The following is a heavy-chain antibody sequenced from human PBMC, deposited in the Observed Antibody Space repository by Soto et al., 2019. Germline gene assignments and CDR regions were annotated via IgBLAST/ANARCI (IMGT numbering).Heavy chain of an antibody. J-gene: IGHJ6*03. CDR1: GGSFSGYY. Sequence: SETLSLTCAVYGGSFSGYYWSWIRQPPGKGLEWIGEINHSGSTNYNPSLKSRVTISVDTSKNQFSLKLSSVTAADTAVYYCARGRTPSGLLWFGEFHHYYYYMDVWGKGTTVTVSS. D-gene: IGHD3-10*01. V-gene: IGHV4-34*01. CDR2: INHSGST. CDR3: ARGRTPSGLLWFGEFHHYYYYMDV.